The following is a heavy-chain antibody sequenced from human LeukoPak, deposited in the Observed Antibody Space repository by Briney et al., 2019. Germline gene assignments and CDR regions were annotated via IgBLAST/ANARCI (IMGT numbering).Heavy chain of an antibody. V-gene: IGHV1-24*01. CDR2: FDPEDGET. J-gene: IGHJ4*02. CDR1: GYTLTELS. D-gene: IGHD3-22*01. CDR3: ARDRQGYYDSSGYLSPLGY. Sequence: ASVKVSCKVSGYTLTELSMHWVRQAPGKGLEWMGGFDPEDGETIYAQKFQGRVTMTRDTSTSTVYMELSSLRSEDTAVYYCARDRQGYYDSSGYLSPLGYWGQGTLVTVSS.